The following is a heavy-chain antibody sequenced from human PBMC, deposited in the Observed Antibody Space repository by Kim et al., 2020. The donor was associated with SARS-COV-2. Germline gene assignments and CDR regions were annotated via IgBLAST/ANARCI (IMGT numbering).Heavy chain of an antibody. D-gene: IGHD2-15*01. CDR2: INTNTGNP. CDR1: GYTFTSSA. V-gene: IGHV7-4-1*02. CDR3: ARDMGLMVAANAFDI. J-gene: IGHJ3*02. Sequence: ASVKVSCKASGYTFTSSAMNWVRQAPGQGLEWMGWINTNTGNPTYAQGFTGRFVFSLDTSVSTAYLQISSLKAEDTAVYYCARDMGLMVAANAFDIWGQGTMVTVSS.